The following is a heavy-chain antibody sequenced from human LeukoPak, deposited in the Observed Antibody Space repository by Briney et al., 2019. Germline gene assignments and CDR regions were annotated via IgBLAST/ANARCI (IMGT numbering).Heavy chain of an antibody. CDR1: GGSISSYY. J-gene: IGHJ4*02. Sequence: SETLSLTCTVSGGSISSYYWSWIRQPPGKGLEWIGYIYYSGSTNYNPSLKSRVTISVDRSKNQFSLKLSSVTAADTAVYYCARGKAAAEDFDYWGQGTLVTVSS. CDR2: IYYSGST. CDR3: ARGKAAAEDFDY. D-gene: IGHD6-13*01. V-gene: IGHV4-59*12.